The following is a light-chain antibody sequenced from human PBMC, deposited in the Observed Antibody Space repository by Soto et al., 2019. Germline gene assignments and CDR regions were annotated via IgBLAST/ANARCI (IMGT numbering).Light chain of an antibody. V-gene: IGLV2-11*01. CDR3: CSHAGTYTFAPSV. CDR2: DVS. Sequence: QSALTQPRSVSGSPGQSVTISCTGTSSDVGGYNYVSWYQQHPGKAPKLMIYDVSKRPSGVPDRFSGSKSGNTASLTISGLQAEDEADYYCCSHAGTYTFAPSVFGTATK. J-gene: IGLJ1*01. CDR1: SSDVGGYNY.